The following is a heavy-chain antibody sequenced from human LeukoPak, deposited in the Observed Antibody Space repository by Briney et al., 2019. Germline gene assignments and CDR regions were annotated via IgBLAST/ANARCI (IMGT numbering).Heavy chain of an antibody. Sequence: SQTLSLTCAIPGDSVSSNSAAWTWIRQSPSRGLEWLGRTYYGSKWYNDYAVSVKSRITINADTSKNQFSLQLNSVTSEDTAVYYCATDHHGYIDYWGQGTLVTVSS. J-gene: IGHJ4*02. V-gene: IGHV6-1*01. CDR3: ATDHHGYIDY. CDR1: GDSVSSNSAA. D-gene: IGHD1-14*01. CDR2: TYYGSKWYN.